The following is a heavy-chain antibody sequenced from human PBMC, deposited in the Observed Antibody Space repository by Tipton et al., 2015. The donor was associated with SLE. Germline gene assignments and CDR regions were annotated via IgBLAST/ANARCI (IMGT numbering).Heavy chain of an antibody. V-gene: IGHV4-4*02. Sequence: SLRLSCAVSGGSIISSNWWSWVRQPPGKGLEWIGSLYATGGSDYNPSLKCRLTMSLDTLKNQFSLSLSSVTAADSAIYYCARATRIIAATATSPHYFDYWGQGALVTVSS. D-gene: IGHD6-25*01. CDR3: ARATRIIAATATSPHYFDY. CDR1: GGSIISSNW. CDR2: LYATGGS. J-gene: IGHJ4*02.